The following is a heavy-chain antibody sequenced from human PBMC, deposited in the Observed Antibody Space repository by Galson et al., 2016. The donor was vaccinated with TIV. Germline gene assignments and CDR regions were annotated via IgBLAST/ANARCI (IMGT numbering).Heavy chain of an antibody. D-gene: IGHD3-9*01. CDR2: INPKDGDT. J-gene: IGHJ4*02. Sequence: SVKVSCKASGYSFSDYHIHWVRQAPGQGLQWMGWINPKDGDTYYAQDFQGRVTMTRDTSFTTAYLEMSRLRSDDTALYYCSRDYDLLTGYSSFDCWGQGTVVTDSS. CDR1: GYSFSDYH. V-gene: IGHV1-2*02. CDR3: SRDYDLLTGYSSFDC.